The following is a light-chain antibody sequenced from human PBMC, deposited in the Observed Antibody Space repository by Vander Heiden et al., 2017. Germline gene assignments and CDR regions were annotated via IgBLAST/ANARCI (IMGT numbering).Light chain of an antibody. J-gene: IGLJ2*01. CDR3: AAWDDILSGVL. V-gene: IGLV1-44*01. CDR2: RNT. CDR1: SSNIGSNT. Sequence: QSVLTQPPSASGTPGQRVTISCSGSSSNIGSNTVNWYQHLPGTAPKVLIYRNTERPSGVPDRFSGSKSGASASLAISGLESEDEADYYCAAWDDILSGVLFGGGTKLTVL.